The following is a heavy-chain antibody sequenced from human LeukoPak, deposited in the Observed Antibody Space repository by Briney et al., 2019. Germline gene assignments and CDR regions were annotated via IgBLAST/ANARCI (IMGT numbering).Heavy chain of an antibody. J-gene: IGHJ4*02. D-gene: IGHD3-9*01. V-gene: IGHV3-23*01. CDR1: GFTFSSYA. CDR3: ARLRYFDWLLQTMYYFDY. CDR2: ISGSGGST. Sequence: GGSLRLSCAASGFTFSSYAMSWVRQAPGKGLEWVSAISGSGGSTYCADSVKGRFTISRDNSKNTLYLQMNSLRAEDTAVYYCARLRYFDWLLQTMYYFDYWGQGTLVTVSS.